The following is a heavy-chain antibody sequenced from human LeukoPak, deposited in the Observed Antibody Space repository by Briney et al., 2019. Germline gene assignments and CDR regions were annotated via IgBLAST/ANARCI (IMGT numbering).Heavy chain of an antibody. D-gene: IGHD3-9*01. J-gene: IGHJ4*02. CDR1: GYTFIRYY. CDR2: INPHSGGT. Sequence: ASLKGSCKASGYTFIRYYMHCVRQTPGQRLEWMGWINPHSGGTNNAQKFQGRVTMTRDTSISTAYMELSRLRSDDTAVYYCARVALRYVDCLSPHQPEFDYWGQGTLLTVSS. V-gene: IGHV1-2*02. CDR3: ARVALRYVDCLSPHQPEFDY.